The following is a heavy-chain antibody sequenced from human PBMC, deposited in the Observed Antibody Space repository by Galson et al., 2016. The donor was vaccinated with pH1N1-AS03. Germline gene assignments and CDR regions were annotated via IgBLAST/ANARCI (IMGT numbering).Heavy chain of an antibody. J-gene: IGHJ4*02. CDR3: LKGSRYYDTGAFSN. V-gene: IGHV3-23*01. CDR2: ISYSGGHT. D-gene: IGHD3-22*01. CDR1: GFTFRIYA. Sequence: SLRLSCAASGFTFRIYAMSWVRQAPGKGLEWVSVISYSGGHTFYADSVKGRFTISRDNSQNTLHLQMNSLGADETALYYWLKGSRYYDTGAFSNWGQGALVTVSS.